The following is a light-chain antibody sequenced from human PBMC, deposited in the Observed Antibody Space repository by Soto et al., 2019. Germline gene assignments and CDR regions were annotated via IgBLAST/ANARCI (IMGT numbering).Light chain of an antibody. Sequence: QSVLTQPPSVSAAPGQKVIISCSGSNSNIGDNYVSWYQQLPGTAPKLLIYENNKRPSGIPDRFSGSKSGTSATLGVTGLQTGDEADYYCGTWDSSLSAGVFGGGTKVTVL. CDR3: GTWDSSLSAGV. CDR2: ENN. J-gene: IGLJ3*02. V-gene: IGLV1-51*02. CDR1: NSNIGDNY.